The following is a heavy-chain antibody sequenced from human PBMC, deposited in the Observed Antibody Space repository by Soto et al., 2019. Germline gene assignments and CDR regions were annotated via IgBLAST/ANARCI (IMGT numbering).Heavy chain of an antibody. CDR2: ISAYSGST. CDR3: AREWLGLAAAGSFDY. Sequence: GASVKVSCKASGYTFTSYGINWVRQAPGQGLEWMGWISAYSGSTNYAQKLQGRVTMTTDTSTSTAYMELRSLRSDDTAVYYCAREWLGLAAAGSFDYWGQGTLVTVSS. J-gene: IGHJ4*02. V-gene: IGHV1-18*04. D-gene: IGHD6-13*01. CDR1: GYTFTSYG.